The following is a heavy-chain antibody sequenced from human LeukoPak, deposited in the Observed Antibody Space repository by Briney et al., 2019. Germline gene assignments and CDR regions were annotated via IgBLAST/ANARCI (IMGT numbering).Heavy chain of an antibody. Sequence: GGSLRLSCAASGFTFSSYSMNWVRQAPGKGLEWVSFIHSGGSTYYADSVKGRFTISSDNSKNTLYLQMNSLRAEDTAVYYCARDDYGGNSHYAFDIWGQGTMVTVSS. CDR2: IHSGGST. CDR1: GFTFSSYS. V-gene: IGHV3-66*01. D-gene: IGHD4-23*01. J-gene: IGHJ3*02. CDR3: ARDDYGGNSHYAFDI.